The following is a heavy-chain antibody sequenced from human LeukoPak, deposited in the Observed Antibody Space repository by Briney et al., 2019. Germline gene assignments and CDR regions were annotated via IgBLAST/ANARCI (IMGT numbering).Heavy chain of an antibody. J-gene: IGHJ4*02. D-gene: IGHD3-22*01. CDR1: GYSFFAYY. CDR2: INPNSGGT. V-gene: IGHV1-2*02. Sequence: ASVKVSCKASGYSFFAYYMHWVRQAPGQGLEWMGWINPNSGGTNYAQKFQGRVTMTRDTSISTAYMELSRLRSDDTAVYYCARAFDSSGSFNYWGQGTLVTVSS. CDR3: ARAFDSSGSFNY.